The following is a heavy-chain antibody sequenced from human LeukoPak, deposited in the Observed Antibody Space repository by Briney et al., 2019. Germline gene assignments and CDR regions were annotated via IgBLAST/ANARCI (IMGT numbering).Heavy chain of an antibody. CDR2: TSHDGTSN. CDR1: QFPFSNYW. V-gene: IGHV3-7*01. CDR3: ATTVPGYPDDYLDN. J-gene: IGHJ4*02. D-gene: IGHD6-19*01. Sequence: QTGGPLRLSGAPSQFPFSNYWRSGVRQAPGRGRERVAHTSHDGTSNYYADSVKGRFTISRDNAKNSLYLHMNSLRIEGTAVYYCATTVPGYPDDYLDNWGQGTLVTVSS.